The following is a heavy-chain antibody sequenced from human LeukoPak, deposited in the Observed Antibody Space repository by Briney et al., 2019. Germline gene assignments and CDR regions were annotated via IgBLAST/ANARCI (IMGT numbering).Heavy chain of an antibody. CDR3: ARVARAAAAGTAHLDY. CDR1: GDSISSYY. J-gene: IGHJ4*02. V-gene: IGHV4-59*08. Sequence: SGTLSLTCTVSGDSISSYYWTWVRQPPGKGLELIGYIYFTGSSNYKPSLRGRVTMSIDTSKSQVSLNLRSVTAADTAVYFCARVARAAAAGTAHLDYWGQGTLVTVSS. D-gene: IGHD6-13*01. CDR2: IYFTGSS.